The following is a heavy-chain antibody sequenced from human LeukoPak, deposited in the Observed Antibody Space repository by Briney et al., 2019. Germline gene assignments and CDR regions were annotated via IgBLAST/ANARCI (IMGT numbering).Heavy chain of an antibody. D-gene: IGHD3-22*01. CDR1: GFTFSSYG. V-gene: IGHV3-23*01. Sequence: GGSLRLSCAASGFTFSSYGMSWVRQAPGKGLEWVSAISGSGGSTYYADSVKGRFTISRDNSKNTLYLQMNSLKTEDAAVYYCTTPFPGAYDSSGYPAWGQGTLVTVSS. CDR2: ISGSGGST. CDR3: TTPFPGAYDSSGYPA. J-gene: IGHJ5*02.